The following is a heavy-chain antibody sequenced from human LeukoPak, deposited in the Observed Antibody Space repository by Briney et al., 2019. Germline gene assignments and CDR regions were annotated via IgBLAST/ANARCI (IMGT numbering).Heavy chain of an antibody. CDR3: ARAPLLGIFGLDP. J-gene: IGHJ5*02. CDR2: IYYTGST. CDR1: GGSISSYY. Sequence: PSETLSLTCTVSGGSISSYYWTWIRQPPGKGLEWIGSIYYTGSTNYNPSLKSRVTISVDMSKSQFSLKLSSVTAADMAVYYCARAPLLGIFGLDPWGQGTLVTVSS. D-gene: IGHD3-3*01. V-gene: IGHV4-59*01.